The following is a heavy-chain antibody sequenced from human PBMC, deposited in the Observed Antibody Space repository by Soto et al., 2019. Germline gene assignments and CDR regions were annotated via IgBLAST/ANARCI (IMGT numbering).Heavy chain of an antibody. D-gene: IGHD4-17*01. J-gene: IGHJ6*02. V-gene: IGHV1-69*12. Sequence: QVQLVQSGAEVKKPGSSVKVSCKASGGTFSSYAISWVRQAPGQGLEWMGGIIPMFGTADYAQKFQGRVTITADESTSKAYMELSSLRFDDTAVYYCATMKGGAQYYYYGMDVWGQGTTVTVSS. CDR2: IIPMFGTA. CDR1: GGTFSSYA. CDR3: ATMKGGAQYYYYGMDV.